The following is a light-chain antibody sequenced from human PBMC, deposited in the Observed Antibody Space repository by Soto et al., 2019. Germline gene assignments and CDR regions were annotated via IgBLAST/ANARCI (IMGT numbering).Light chain of an antibody. CDR2: GAS. V-gene: IGKV3-20*01. Sequence: EIVLTQSPGTLSLSPGERATLSCRASQSVSSSYLAWYQQKPGQAPRLLIHGASSRATGMPDRFSGSGSGTDFTLTISRLEPEDFAVYYCQQYGSSLYTFGQGTKLEIK. CDR1: QSVSSSY. J-gene: IGKJ2*01. CDR3: QQYGSSLYT.